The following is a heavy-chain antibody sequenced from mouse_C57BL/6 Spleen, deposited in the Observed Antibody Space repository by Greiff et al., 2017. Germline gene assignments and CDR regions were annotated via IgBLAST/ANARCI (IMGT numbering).Heavy chain of an antibody. V-gene: IGHV1-64*01. CDR3: AREAIYYDYGGAWFAY. CDR1: GYTFTSYW. D-gene: IGHD2-4*01. CDR2: IHPNSGST. Sequence: QVQLKQPGAELVKPGASVKLSCKASGYTFTSYWMHWVKQRPGQGLEWIGMIHPNSGSTNYNEKFQSKATLSVDKSSSTAYMQLRSLTSEDSAVYYCAREAIYYDYGGAWFAYWGQGTLVTVSA. J-gene: IGHJ3*01.